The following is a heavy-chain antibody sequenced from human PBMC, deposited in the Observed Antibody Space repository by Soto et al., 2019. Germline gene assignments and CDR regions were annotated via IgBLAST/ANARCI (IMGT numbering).Heavy chain of an antibody. CDR2: ISAYNGNT. CDR3: ARDFYYYDSSGYYFVFDY. J-gene: IGHJ4*02. V-gene: IGHV1-18*01. D-gene: IGHD3-22*01. CDR1: GYTFTSYG. Sequence: GASVKVSCKASGYTFTSYGISWVRQAPGQGLGWMGWISAYNGNTNYAQKLQGRVTMTTDTSTSTAYMELRSLRSDDTAVYYCARDFYYYDSSGYYFVFDYWGQGTLVTVSS.